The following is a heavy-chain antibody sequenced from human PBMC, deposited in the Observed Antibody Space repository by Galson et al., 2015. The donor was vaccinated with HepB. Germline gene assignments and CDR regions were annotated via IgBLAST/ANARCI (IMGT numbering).Heavy chain of an antibody. J-gene: IGHJ5*02. D-gene: IGHD3-10*02. V-gene: IGHV3-30*18. CDR3: AKGAYRNILMSGGWFGP. CDR2: ISDDGRNK. CDR1: GFSFSDSG. Sequence: SLRLSCAASGFSFSDSGLHWVRQAPGKGLEWVAGISDDGRNKNFADSVRGRFTISRDNSKSTLFLQMNSLRVEETAVYFCAKGAYRNILMSGGWFGPWGQGTVVIVSS.